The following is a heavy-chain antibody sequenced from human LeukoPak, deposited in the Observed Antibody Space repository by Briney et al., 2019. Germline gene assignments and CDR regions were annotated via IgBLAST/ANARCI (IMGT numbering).Heavy chain of an antibody. J-gene: IGHJ4*02. D-gene: IGHD3-16*01. CDR1: GGSFRGYY. CDR3: ARGGEFGMADY. Sequence: SETLSLTCAVYGGSFRGYYWSWIRQPPGKGLEWIGEINHSGSTNYNPSLKSRVTISVDTSKNQFSLKLSSVTAADTAVYYCARGGEFGMADYWGQGTLVTVSS. V-gene: IGHV4-34*01. CDR2: INHSGST.